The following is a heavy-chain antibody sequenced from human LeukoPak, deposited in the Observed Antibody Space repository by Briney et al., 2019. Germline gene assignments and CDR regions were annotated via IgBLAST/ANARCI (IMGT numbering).Heavy chain of an antibody. V-gene: IGHV3-48*04. CDR3: ARLSAYYYGSFFYYYMDV. CDR2: ISSSSSTI. Sequence: GGSLRLSCAASGFTFSSYSMNWVRQAPGKGLEWVSYISSSSSTIYYADSVKGRFTISRDNAKNSMYLHMSSLRAEDTALYYYARLSAYYYGSFFYYYMDVWGKGTTVTVSS. CDR1: GFTFSSYS. J-gene: IGHJ6*03. D-gene: IGHD3-10*01.